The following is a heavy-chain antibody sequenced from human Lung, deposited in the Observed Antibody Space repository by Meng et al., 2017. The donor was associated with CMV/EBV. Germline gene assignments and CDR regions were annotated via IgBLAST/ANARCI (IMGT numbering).Heavy chain of an antibody. V-gene: IGHV4-59*01. Sequence: SXTXSLXCTVSGGSISSYYWSWIRQPPGKGLEWIGYIYYSGSTNYNPSLKSRVTISVDTSKNQFSLKLSSVTAADTAVYYCASTGYSYGYVQDYWGQGTXVTVSS. CDR2: IYYSGST. CDR1: GGSISSYY. D-gene: IGHD5-18*01. J-gene: IGHJ4*02. CDR3: ASTGYSYGYVQDY.